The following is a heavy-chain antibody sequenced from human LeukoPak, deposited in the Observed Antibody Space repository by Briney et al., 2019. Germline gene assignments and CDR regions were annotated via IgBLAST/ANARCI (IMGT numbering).Heavy chain of an antibody. Sequence: SGGSLRLSCAASGFTFSSYWMSWVRQAPGKGLEWVSYISSSSSTIYYADSVKGRFTISRDNAKNSLYLQMNSLRAEDTAVYYCARVATPSRAIAVAGPFDYWGQGTLVTVSS. CDR1: GFTFSSYW. J-gene: IGHJ4*02. V-gene: IGHV3-48*04. D-gene: IGHD6-19*01. CDR3: ARVATPSRAIAVAGPFDY. CDR2: ISSSSSTI.